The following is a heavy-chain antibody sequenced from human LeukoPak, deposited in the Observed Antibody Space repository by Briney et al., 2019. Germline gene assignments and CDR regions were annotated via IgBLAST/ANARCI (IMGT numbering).Heavy chain of an antibody. J-gene: IGHJ6*02. CDR3: ARESTMVRGVIIYYYYGMDV. Sequence: GSSVKVSCKASGGTFSSYAISWVRQAPGQGLEWMGRIIPILGIANYAQKFQGRVTITADKSTSTAYMELSSLRSEDTAVYYCARESTMVRGVIIYYYYGMDVWGQGTTVTVSS. CDR2: IIPILGIA. CDR1: GGTFSSYA. D-gene: IGHD3-10*01. V-gene: IGHV1-69*04.